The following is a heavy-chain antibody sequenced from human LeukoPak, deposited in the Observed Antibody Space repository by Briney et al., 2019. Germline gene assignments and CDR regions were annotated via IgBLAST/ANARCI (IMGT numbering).Heavy chain of an antibody. D-gene: IGHD3-10*01. CDR1: GFTFSDYA. CDR3: ARDRFMVRGVMVGTFDL. Sequence: GRSLRLSCAASGFTFSDYAMLWVRQAPGKGLEWVAVIGFDGSNKYDADSVKGRFTISRDNSKNMMYLQMNSLRAEDTAVYYCARDRFMVRGVMVGTFDLWGQGTMVTVSS. J-gene: IGHJ3*01. V-gene: IGHV3-33*01. CDR2: IGFDGSNK.